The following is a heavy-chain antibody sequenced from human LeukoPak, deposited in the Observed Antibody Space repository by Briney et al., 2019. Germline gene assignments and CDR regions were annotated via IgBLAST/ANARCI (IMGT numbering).Heavy chain of an antibody. J-gene: IGHJ4*02. D-gene: IGHD3-22*01. CDR2: ISYDGSNK. Sequence: GGSLRLSCAASGFTFSSYAMHWVRQAPGKGLEWVAVISYDGSNKYYADSVKGRFTISRDNSKNTLYLQMNSLRAEGTAVYYCARGPMGYYYDSSGYYRGPVFDYWGQGTLVTVSS. V-gene: IGHV3-30-3*01. CDR3: ARGPMGYYYDSSGYYRGPVFDY. CDR1: GFTFSSYA.